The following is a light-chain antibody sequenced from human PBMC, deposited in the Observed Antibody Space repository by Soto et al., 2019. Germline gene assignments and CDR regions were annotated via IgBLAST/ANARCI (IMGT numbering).Light chain of an antibody. CDR3: MQALQSLT. CDR1: QSLLYNNTYNY. V-gene: IGKV2-28*01. J-gene: IGKJ5*01. Sequence: DIVMTQSPLTLPVTPGEPASISCRSSQSLLYNNTYNYLDWYVQKPGQSPQLLIYFGSNRAPGVHDRFSGSGSGTDFTLKINRVEAEEVGTYYCMQALQSLTVGQGPRREIK. CDR2: FGS.